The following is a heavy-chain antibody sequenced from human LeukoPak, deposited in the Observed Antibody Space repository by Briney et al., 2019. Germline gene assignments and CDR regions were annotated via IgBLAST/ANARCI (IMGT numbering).Heavy chain of an antibody. V-gene: IGHV3-21*01. CDR2: ISSSSYI. J-gene: IGHJ4*02. CDR1: GFTFSSYS. D-gene: IGHD6-13*01. Sequence: PGGSLRLSCAASGFTFSSYSMNWVRQAPGKGLEWVSSISSSSYIYYADSVKGRFTISRDNAKNSLYLQMNSLRGEDTAVYYCARDRGVYSRTLEDWGQGTLVTVSS. CDR3: ARDRGVYSRTLED.